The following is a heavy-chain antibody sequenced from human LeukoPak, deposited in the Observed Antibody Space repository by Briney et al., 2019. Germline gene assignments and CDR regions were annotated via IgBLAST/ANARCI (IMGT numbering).Heavy chain of an antibody. J-gene: IGHJ4*02. V-gene: IGHV3-66*01. D-gene: IGHD6-19*01. CDR2: MYSGGIT. CDR1: GFTVSSNY. CDR3: ARGSSGWYGYSDY. Sequence: PGGSPRLSCAASGFTVSSNYMSWVRQAPGKGLEWVSVMYSGGITYDADSVKGRFTISRDNSKNTLSLQMNSLRADDTAVYYCARGSSGWYGYSDYWGQGTLVTVSS.